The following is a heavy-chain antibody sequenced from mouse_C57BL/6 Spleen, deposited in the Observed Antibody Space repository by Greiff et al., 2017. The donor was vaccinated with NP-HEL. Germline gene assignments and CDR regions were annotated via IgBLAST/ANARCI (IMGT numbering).Heavy chain of an antibody. Sequence: VQLQQSGAELVKPGASVKLSCKASGYTFTSYWMHWVKQRPGQGLEWIGMIHPNSGSTNYNEKFKSKATLTVDKSSSTAYMQLSSLTSEDSAVYYAATSDGYSFAYWGQGTLVTVSA. CDR2: IHPNSGST. CDR3: ATSDGYSFAY. V-gene: IGHV1-64*01. D-gene: IGHD2-3*01. J-gene: IGHJ3*01. CDR1: GYTFTSYW.